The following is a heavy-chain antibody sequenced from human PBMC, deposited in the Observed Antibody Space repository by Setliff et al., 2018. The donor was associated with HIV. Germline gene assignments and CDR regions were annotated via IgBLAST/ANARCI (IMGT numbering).Heavy chain of an antibody. CDR1: GYSLGSGFY. V-gene: IGHV4-38-2*02. J-gene: IGHJ3*02. CDR2: IFHSGDT. Sequence: SETLSLTCTVSGYSLGSGFYWGWFRQPPGKGLEWVGNIFHSGDTDQNPSLKSRVTLSVETSENQFSLRLNSMTAADTAVYYCARRTIWGDAFDIWGQGTMVTVSS. D-gene: IGHD3-16*01. CDR3: ARRTIWGDAFDI.